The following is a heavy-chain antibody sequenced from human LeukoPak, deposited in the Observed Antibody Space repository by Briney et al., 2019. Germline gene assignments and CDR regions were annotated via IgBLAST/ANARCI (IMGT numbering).Heavy chain of an antibody. CDR1: GFTFSSNA. CDR2: ITYDGSNK. CDR3: ARALAAAGQGAFDI. Sequence: PGGSLRLSCAASGFTFSSNAMHWVRQAPGKGLEWVAVITYDGSNKYYADSVKGRFTISRDNSKNTLYLQMNSLRAEDTALYHCARALAAAGQGAFDIWGQGTMVTVSS. J-gene: IGHJ3*02. D-gene: IGHD6-13*01. V-gene: IGHV3-30-3*01.